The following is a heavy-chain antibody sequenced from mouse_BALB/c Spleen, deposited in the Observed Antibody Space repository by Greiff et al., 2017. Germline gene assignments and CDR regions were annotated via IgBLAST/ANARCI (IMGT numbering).Heavy chain of an antibody. J-gene: IGHJ2*01. Sequence: EVQLQQSGTVLARPGASVKMSCKASGYTFTSYWMHWVKQRPGQGLEWIGAIYPGDSDTSYNQKFKGKAKLTAVTSTSTAYMELSSLTNEDSAVYYCTRAPITTVVATDYFDYWGQGTTLTVSS. V-gene: IGHV1-5*01. D-gene: IGHD1-1*01. CDR1: GYTFTSYW. CDR2: IYPGDSDT. CDR3: TRAPITTVVATDYFDY.